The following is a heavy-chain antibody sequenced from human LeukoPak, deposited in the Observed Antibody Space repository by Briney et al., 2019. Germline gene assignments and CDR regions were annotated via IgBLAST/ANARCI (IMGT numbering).Heavy chain of an antibody. CDR2: ISSSTSTI. Sequence: PGGSLRLSCAASGFTFSTYNMNWVRQAPGKGLEWVSYISSSTSTIYYADSVKGRFTISRDNAKNSLYLQMNGLRAEDTAVYYCARDSESVSFYFDYWGQGTLVTVSS. CDR1: GFTFSTYN. CDR3: ARDSESVSFYFDY. D-gene: IGHD6-19*01. J-gene: IGHJ4*02. V-gene: IGHV3-48*01.